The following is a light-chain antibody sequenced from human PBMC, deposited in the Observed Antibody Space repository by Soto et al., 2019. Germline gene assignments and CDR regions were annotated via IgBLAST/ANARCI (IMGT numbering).Light chain of an antibody. Sequence: QSVLTQPPSVSGAPGQRVTISCIGSSSNIGAGFDVHWYQQLPGTAPKLLIYGNSNRPSGVPDRFSGSKSGTSASLAITGLQAEDEADYYCHSYDISLRGSVFGGGTKLTVL. CDR3: HSYDISLRGSV. J-gene: IGLJ3*02. CDR1: SSNIGAGFD. V-gene: IGLV1-40*01. CDR2: GNS.